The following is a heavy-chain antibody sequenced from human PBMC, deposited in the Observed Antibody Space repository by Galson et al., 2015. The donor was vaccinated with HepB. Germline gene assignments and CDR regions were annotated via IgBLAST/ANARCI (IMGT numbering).Heavy chain of an antibody. CDR2: INPPDGST. CDR1: GYTFTTYY. D-gene: IGHD1-26*01. V-gene: IGHV1-46*01. J-gene: IGHJ6*02. Sequence: SVKVSCKASGYTFTTYYMHWVRQAPGQGLEWMGIINPPDGSTVYAHKFQDRVTMTRDTSTSTVYMEVSGLRFEDSAMYYCARGLLLGNFYYYAMDVWGQGTTVTVSS. CDR3: ARGLLLGNFYYYAMDV.